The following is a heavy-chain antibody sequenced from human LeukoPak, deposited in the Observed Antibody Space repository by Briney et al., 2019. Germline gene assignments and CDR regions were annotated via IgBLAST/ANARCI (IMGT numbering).Heavy chain of an antibody. J-gene: IGHJ3*01. CDR2: VRYDGSEK. CDR3: AKDVGQWLVSDRGSDFDF. D-gene: IGHD6-19*01. Sequence: GGSLRLSCEASGFMFIGYGMNWVRQAPGKGLEWIATVRYDGSEKYYADSVKDRFTVSKDNSKNTVFLQMNSLRAEDTAVYYCAKDVGQWLVSDRGSDFDFGGQGTMVTVSP. V-gene: IGHV3-30*02. CDR1: GFMFIGYG.